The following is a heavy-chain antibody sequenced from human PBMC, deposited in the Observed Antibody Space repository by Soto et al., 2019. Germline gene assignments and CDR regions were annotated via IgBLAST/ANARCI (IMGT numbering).Heavy chain of an antibody. Sequence: PGGSLRLSCAACGCTFSSYWMHWVRQAPGKGLVWVTRINSDGSSTSYADSVKGRFNISRDNAKNKLYLRMNSLRAEETAVYYCARDGFWVYYYCMDVWGKGTKVTVSS. V-gene: IGHV3-74*01. J-gene: IGHJ6*03. CDR2: INSDGSST. D-gene: IGHD3-3*01. CDR3: ARDGFWVYYYCMDV. CDR1: GCTFSSYW.